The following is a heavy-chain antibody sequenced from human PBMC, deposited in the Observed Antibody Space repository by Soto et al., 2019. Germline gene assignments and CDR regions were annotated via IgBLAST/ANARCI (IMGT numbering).Heavy chain of an antibody. CDR2: ISYDGSNK. CDR1: GFTFSSYG. V-gene: IGHV3-30*18. CDR3: AKVLSPGRGYCSSTSCPNYYYYYGMDV. Sequence: PGGSLRLSCAASGFTFSSYGMHWVRQAPGKGLEWVAVISYDGSNKYYADSVKGRFTISRDNSKNTLYLQVNSLRAEDTAVYYCAKVLSPGRGYCSSTSCPNYYYYYGMDVWGQGTTVTVSS. J-gene: IGHJ6*02. D-gene: IGHD2-2*01.